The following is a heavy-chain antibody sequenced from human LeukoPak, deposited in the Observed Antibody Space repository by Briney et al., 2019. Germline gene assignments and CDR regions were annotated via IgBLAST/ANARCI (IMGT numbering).Heavy chain of an antibody. CDR1: GFTFDDYG. J-gene: IGHJ4*02. CDR3: ARGPSGYYDTSGYSEY. CDR2: IYTSGGT. D-gene: IGHD3-22*01. Sequence: GGSLRLSCAASGFTFDDYGMSWVRQAPGKGLEWVSVIYTSGGTYYADSVRGRFTISRDNSRNALYLQMNSLRVEDTAVYYCARGPSGYYDTSGYSEYWGQGTLVTVSS. V-gene: IGHV3-53*01.